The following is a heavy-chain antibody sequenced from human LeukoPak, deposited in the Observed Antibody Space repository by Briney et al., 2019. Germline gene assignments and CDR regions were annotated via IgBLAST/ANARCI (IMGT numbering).Heavy chain of an antibody. CDR2: ISYDGSNK. D-gene: IGHD3-22*01. CDR1: GFTFSSYA. J-gene: IGHJ2*01. V-gene: IGHV3-30*18. CDR3: AKPSRPEWLLRNWYFDL. Sequence: GGSLRLSCAASGFTFSSYAMHWVRQAPGKGLEWVAVISYDGSNKYYADSVKGRFTISRDNSKNTLYLQMNSLRAEDTAVYYCAKPSRPEWLLRNWYFDLWGRGTLVTVSS.